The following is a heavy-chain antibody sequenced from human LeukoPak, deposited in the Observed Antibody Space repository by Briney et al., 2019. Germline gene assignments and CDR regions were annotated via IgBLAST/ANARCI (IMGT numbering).Heavy chain of an antibody. D-gene: IGHD3-22*01. J-gene: IGHJ5*02. CDR3: AHRRDSSGYQYRYWFAP. V-gene: IGHV2-5*02. CDR1: GSSLTTSGVG. CDR2: FNWDDQK. Sequence: SGPTLAKPTQTLTLTCTFSGSSLTTSGVGVGWIRQPPGKALGWLALFNWDDQKVYSPSLQSRHSITNDTSKNQVVLTMTNMDPVDTATYYCAHRRDSSGYQYRYWFAPWGQGTLVTVSS.